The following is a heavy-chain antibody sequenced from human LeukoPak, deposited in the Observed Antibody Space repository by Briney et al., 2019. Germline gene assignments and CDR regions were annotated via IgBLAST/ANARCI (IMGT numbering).Heavy chain of an antibody. D-gene: IGHD3-3*01. Sequence: PSETLSLTCTVSGGSISNSDSYWGWIRQPPGKGREWIVSIYYSGIPYYNPSLKSRFTISVYTSKNQFSLKLCSVTAADTAVYYCARKKRIPIFGMVITPFDPWGPGTLVTVSS. CDR3: ARKKRIPIFGMVITPFDP. CDR2: IYYSGIP. V-gene: IGHV4-39*01. J-gene: IGHJ5*02. CDR1: GGSISNSDSY.